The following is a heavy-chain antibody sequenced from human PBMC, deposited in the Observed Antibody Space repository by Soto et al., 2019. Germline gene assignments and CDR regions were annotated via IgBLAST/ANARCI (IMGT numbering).Heavy chain of an antibody. Sequence: SETLSLTCTVSGGSICSYYGSWIRQPPGKGLEWIGYIYYSGSTNYNPSLKSRVTISVDTSKNQFSLKLSSVTAADTAVYYCARLEWELLSYGMDVWGQGTTVTVSS. CDR2: IYYSGST. J-gene: IGHJ6*02. D-gene: IGHD1-26*01. CDR3: ARLEWELLSYGMDV. CDR1: GGSICSYY. V-gene: IGHV4-59*08.